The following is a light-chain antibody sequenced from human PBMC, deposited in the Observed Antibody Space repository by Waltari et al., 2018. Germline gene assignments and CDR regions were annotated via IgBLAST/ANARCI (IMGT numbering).Light chain of an antibody. Sequence: QSALTQPPSASGSPGQSVTISCTGTSSDVGGYNFVAWYQQYPGKAPKLMIYEVTKRPSGVPDRVSGSKSGNTASLTVSGLQAEDEADYYCSSYTDKKNLVFGTGTKVTVL. V-gene: IGLV2-8*01. CDR3: SSYTDKKNLV. CDR1: SSDVGGYNF. J-gene: IGLJ1*01. CDR2: EVT.